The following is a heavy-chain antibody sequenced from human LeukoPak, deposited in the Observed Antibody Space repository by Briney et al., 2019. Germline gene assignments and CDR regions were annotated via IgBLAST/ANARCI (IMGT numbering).Heavy chain of an antibody. CDR2: IYYSGST. Sequence: TSETLSLTCTVSGGSISSYYWSWIRQPPGKGLEWIGYIYYSGSTKYNPSLKRRVTISVDTSKNQFSLKLTSVTAADPAVYYCARLGIGVVPSAMLGDYYFDYWGQGTLVTVSS. V-gene: IGHV4-59*08. J-gene: IGHJ4*02. D-gene: IGHD2-2*01. CDR3: ARLGIGVVPSAMLGDYYFDY. CDR1: GGSISSYY.